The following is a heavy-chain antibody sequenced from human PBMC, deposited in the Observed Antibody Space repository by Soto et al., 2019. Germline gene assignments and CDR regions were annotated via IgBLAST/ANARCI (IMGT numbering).Heavy chain of an antibody. Sequence: ASVKVSCKASGYTFTSYGISWVRQATGQGLEWMGWMNPNSGNTGYAQKFQGRVTMTRNTSISTAYMELSSLRSEDTAVYYCAREVTALGNDYWGQGTLVTVSS. V-gene: IGHV1-8*02. CDR1: GYTFTSYG. D-gene: IGHD4-4*01. CDR3: AREVTALGNDY. J-gene: IGHJ4*02. CDR2: MNPNSGNT.